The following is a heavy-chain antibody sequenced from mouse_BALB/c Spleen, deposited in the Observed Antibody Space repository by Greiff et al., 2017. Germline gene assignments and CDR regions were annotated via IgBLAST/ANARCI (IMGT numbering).Heavy chain of an antibody. V-gene: IGHV2-9*02. J-gene: IGHJ4*01. CDR2: IWAGGST. D-gene: IGHD1-1*01. CDR1: GFSLTSYG. Sequence: VKLVESGPGLVAPSQSLSITCTVSGFSLTSYGVHWVRQPPGKGLEWLGVIWAGGSTNYNSALMSRLSISKDNSKSQVFFKMNSLQTDDTAMYYCARERNYGSSYAYYAMDYWGQGTSVTVSS. CDR3: ARERNYGSSYAYYAMDY.